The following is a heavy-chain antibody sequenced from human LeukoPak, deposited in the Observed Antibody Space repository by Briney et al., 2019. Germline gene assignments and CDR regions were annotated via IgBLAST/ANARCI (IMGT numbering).Heavy chain of an antibody. V-gene: IGHV1-2*02. CDR1: GYTFTGYY. J-gene: IGHJ5*02. CDR2: INPNSGGT. CDR3: ARVRDSSGYDFSWFDP. D-gene: IGHD3-22*01. Sequence: AASAKASCKASGYTFTGYYIHWVRQAPGQGLEWMGWINPNSGGTNYAQNFQDRVTMTRDTSISTAYMEVSRLRSDDTAVYYCARVRDSSGYDFSWFDPWGQGTLVTVSS.